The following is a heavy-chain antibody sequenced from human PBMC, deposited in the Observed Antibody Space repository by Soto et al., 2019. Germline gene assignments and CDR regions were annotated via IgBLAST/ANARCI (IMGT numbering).Heavy chain of an antibody. D-gene: IGHD6-19*01. CDR2: IYYSGST. V-gene: IGHV4-31*03. CDR3: ARYYSSGWEGKYYFDY. J-gene: IGHJ4*02. CDR1: GGSISSGGYY. Sequence: SETLSLTCTVSGGSISSGGYYWSWIRQHPGKGLEWIGYIYYSGSTYYNPSLKSRVTISVDTSKNQFSLKLSSVTAADTAVYYCARYYSSGWEGKYYFDYWGQGTLVTVSS.